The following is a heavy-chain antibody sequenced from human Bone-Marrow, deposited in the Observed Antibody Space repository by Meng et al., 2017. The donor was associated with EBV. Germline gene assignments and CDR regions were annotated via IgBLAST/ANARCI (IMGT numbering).Heavy chain of an antibody. Sequence: QVQVVGSGGGVVQPGRSLRLSCAASGFTFSTYGIHWIRQAPGKGLEWVAVLSSDGSNKDYLDSVKGRFTISRDNSKNTLYLQMNSLRAEDTAVYYCAKEDIPMVYYFDFWGQGTLVTVSS. D-gene: IGHD5-18*01. CDR3: AKEDIPMVYYFDF. CDR1: GFTFSTYG. V-gene: IGHV3-30*18. CDR2: LSSDGSNK. J-gene: IGHJ4*02.